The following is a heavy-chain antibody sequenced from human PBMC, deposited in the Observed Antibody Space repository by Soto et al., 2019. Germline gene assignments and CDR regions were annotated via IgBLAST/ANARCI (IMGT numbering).Heavy chain of an antibody. CDR1: GYTFTSYA. J-gene: IGHJ4*02. D-gene: IGHD5-18*01. CDR2: INAGNGNT. V-gene: IGHV1-3*01. Sequence: GASVKVSCKASGYTFTSYAMHWVCQAPGQRLEWMGWINAGNGNTKYSQKFQGRVTITRDTSASTAYMELSSLRSGDTAVYYCARDPGYSYADYWGQGTLVTVSS. CDR3: ARDPGYSYADY.